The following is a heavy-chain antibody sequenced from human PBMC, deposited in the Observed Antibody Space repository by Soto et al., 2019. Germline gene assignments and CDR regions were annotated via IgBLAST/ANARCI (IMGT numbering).Heavy chain of an antibody. Sequence: EVQLLESGGGLVQAGGSLRLSCAASGFTLSSYSMFWVRQAPGKGLEWVSAISPGSDYIYYADSVKGRFTISRDNSESTLYLQMSSLGADDTAVYYCAQGRPSGGVCSLIDSWGQGNMVTVSS. J-gene: IGHJ4*02. CDR2: ISPGSDYI. CDR1: GFTLSSYS. V-gene: IGHV3-23*01. CDR3: AQGRPSGGVCSLIDS. D-gene: IGHD2-21*02.